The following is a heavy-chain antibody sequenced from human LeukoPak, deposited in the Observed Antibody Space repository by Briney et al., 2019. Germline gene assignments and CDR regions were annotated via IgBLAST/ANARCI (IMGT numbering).Heavy chain of an antibody. J-gene: IGHJ4*02. Sequence: GGSLRLSCAASGFTFSSYEMNWVRQAPGKGLEWVSYISSSGSTIYYADSVKGRFTISRDNAKNSLYLQMNSLRAEDTAAYYCARDPPYSYGPECDYWGQGTLVTVSS. V-gene: IGHV3-48*03. CDR3: ARDPPYSYGPECDY. D-gene: IGHD5-18*01. CDR1: GFTFSSYE. CDR2: ISSSGSTI.